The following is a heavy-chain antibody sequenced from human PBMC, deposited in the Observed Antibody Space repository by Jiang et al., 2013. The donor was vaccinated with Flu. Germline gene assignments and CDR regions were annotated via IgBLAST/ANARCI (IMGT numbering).Heavy chain of an antibody. D-gene: IGHD2-2*01. CDR2: IDHSGSS. CDR3: ARQGYCRTTTCQNWFDP. J-gene: IGHJ5*02. V-gene: IGHV4-34*01. CDR1: GGSFSGYS. Sequence: LLKPSETLSLTCAVYGGSFSGYSWSWIRQPPGKGLEWIGDIDHSGSSNYNPSLKSRVTISVDTSKNQFSLNLSSVTAADTAVYYCARQGYCRTTTCQNWFDPWGQGTLVTVSS.